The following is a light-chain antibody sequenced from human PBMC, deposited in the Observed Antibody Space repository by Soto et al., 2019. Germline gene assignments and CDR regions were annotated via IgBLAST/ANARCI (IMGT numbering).Light chain of an antibody. V-gene: IGLV2-14*03. Sequence: QSALTQPASVSGSPGQSITISCAGSSSDVGGYEYVPWYQQHPGRAPKLIIYDVSNRPSGVSNRFSGAKSGNTASLTISGLQADDEADYYCYSYSTSGIHYVFGDGTKVTVL. J-gene: IGLJ1*01. CDR3: YSYSTSGIHYV. CDR2: DVS. CDR1: SSDVGGYEY.